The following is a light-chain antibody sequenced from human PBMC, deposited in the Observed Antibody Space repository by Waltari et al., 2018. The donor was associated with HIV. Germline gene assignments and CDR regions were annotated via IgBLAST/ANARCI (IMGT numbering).Light chain of an antibody. Sequence: QSVLTPPPSASRPPGQRVLMSCSGSNSNIGNNFVSWFQQVPGRAPKLVIYRSDQRPSGVPDRFSAAKSGSSASLAITGLQSDDEAVYYCGSWDDSLSHWVFGGGTRLTV. CDR1: NSNIGNNF. CDR2: RSD. J-gene: IGLJ3*02. V-gene: IGLV1-47*01. CDR3: GSWDDSLSHWV.